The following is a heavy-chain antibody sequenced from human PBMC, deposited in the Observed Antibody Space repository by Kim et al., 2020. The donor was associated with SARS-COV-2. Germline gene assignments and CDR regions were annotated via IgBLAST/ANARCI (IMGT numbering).Heavy chain of an antibody. CDR2: ISSSSSYI. Sequence: GGSLRLSCAASGFTFSSYSMNWVRQAPGKGLEWVSSISSSSSYIYYADSVKGRFTISRDNAKNSLYLQMNSLRAEDTAVYYCAREITGEGYYDFWSGYLWYFDLWGRGTLVTVSS. J-gene: IGHJ2*01. CDR1: GFTFSSYS. CDR3: AREITGEGYYDFWSGYLWYFDL. D-gene: IGHD3-3*01. V-gene: IGHV3-21*01.